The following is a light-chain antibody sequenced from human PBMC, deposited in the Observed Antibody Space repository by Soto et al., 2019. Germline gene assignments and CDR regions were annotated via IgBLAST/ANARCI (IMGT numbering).Light chain of an antibody. V-gene: IGKV1-5*01. J-gene: IGKJ1*01. CDR1: QSISSW. CDR2: DAS. CDR3: QQYNSYGT. Sequence: DIQMTQSPSTLSASVGDRVTITCRASQSISSWLAWYQQKPGKAPKLLIYDASSLDSGVPSRFSGSGSGTGFTLTIRSVQPDDFATFFCQQYNSYGTFGQGTKVDIK.